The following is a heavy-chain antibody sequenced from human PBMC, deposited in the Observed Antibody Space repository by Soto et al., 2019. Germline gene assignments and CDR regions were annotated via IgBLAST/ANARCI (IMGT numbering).Heavy chain of an antibody. D-gene: IGHD6-13*01. J-gene: IGHJ3*02. V-gene: IGHV6-1*01. CDR1: GDSVSSNSAA. CDR3: ARKAAGRAFDI. CDR2: TYYRSKWYN. Sequence: SPTLSLPCAISGDSVSSNSAAWSWIRQSPSRGLEWLGRTYYRSKWYNDYAVSVKSRITINPDTSKNQFSLQLNSVTPEDTAVYYCARKAAGRAFDIWGQGTMVTVSS.